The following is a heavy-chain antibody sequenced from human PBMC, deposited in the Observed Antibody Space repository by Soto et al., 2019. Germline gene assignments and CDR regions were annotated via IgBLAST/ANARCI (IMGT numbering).Heavy chain of an antibody. CDR3: AKDGVAHIPLYTSGSSYDH. D-gene: IGHD3-22*01. J-gene: IGHJ4*02. V-gene: IGHV3-23*01. Sequence: GSLRLSCSASGFIFSSYAMSLVLQAPGKGLDWVSAISGSDGSTYYADSVKGRFTISRDNSRNTLHLQMNSLRAEDTAVYYCAKDGVAHIPLYTSGSSYDHWGQGTLVTVSS. CDR2: ISGSDGST. CDR1: GFIFSSYA.